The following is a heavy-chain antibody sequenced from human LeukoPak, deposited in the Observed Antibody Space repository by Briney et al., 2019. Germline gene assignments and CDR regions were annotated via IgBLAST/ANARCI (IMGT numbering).Heavy chain of an antibody. V-gene: IGHV3-7*01. J-gene: IGHJ4*02. D-gene: IGHD5-12*01. Sequence: GGSLRLSCAASGFTFSSYWMSWVRQAPGKGQEWVANIKQDGSEKYYVDSVKGRFTISRDNAKNSLYLQMNSLRAEDTAVYYCAREAIGGYGTMDYWGQGTLVTVSS. CDR3: AREAIGGYGTMDY. CDR2: IKQDGSEK. CDR1: GFTFSSYW.